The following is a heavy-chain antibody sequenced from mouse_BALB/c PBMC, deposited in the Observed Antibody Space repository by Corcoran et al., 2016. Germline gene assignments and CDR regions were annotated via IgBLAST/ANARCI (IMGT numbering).Heavy chain of an antibody. J-gene: IGHJ2*01. D-gene: IGHD1-1*01. CDR3: AREDYLHYFDY. CDR2: INPYYGST. V-gene: IGHV1-39*01. CDR1: GYSFTDYI. Sequence: EIQLQQTGPELVKPGASVKISCKASGYSFTDYIMLWVKQSHGKSLEWIGNINPYYGSTSYNLKFKGKATLTVDKSSSTAYMQLNSLTSEDSAVYYCAREDYLHYFDYWGQGTTLTVSS.